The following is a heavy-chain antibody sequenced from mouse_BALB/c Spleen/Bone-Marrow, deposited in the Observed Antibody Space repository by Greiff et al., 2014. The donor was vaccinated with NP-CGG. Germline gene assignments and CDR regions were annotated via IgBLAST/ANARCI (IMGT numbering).Heavy chain of an antibody. CDR1: GYTFTSYW. CDR2: IDPSDSYT. Sequence: LVESGAELAKPGASVKMSCKASGYTFTSYWMHWVKQRPGQGLEWIGVIDPSDSYTSYNQKFKGKATLTVDTSSSTAYMQLSSLTSEDSAVYYCTRGDYDWYFDVWGAGTTVTVSS. D-gene: IGHD2-4*01. CDR3: TRGDYDWYFDV. J-gene: IGHJ1*01. V-gene: IGHV1S127*01.